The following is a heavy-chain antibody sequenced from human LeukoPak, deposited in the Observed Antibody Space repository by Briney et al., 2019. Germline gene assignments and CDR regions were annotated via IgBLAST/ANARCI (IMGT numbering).Heavy chain of an antibody. Sequence: SETLSLTCAVYGGSFIGHYWSWIRQPPGKGLEWIGEINHSGSTNYNPSFKSRVTISVDTSKNQFSLKLSSVTAADTAVYYCARGIVVGVAARPKTYGMDVWGQGTTVTVSS. CDR1: GGSFIGHY. CDR2: INHSGST. V-gene: IGHV4-34*01. J-gene: IGHJ6*02. D-gene: IGHD2-15*01. CDR3: ARGIVVGVAARPKTYGMDV.